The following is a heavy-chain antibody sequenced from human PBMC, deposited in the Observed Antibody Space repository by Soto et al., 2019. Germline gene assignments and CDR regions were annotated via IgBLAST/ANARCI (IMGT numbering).Heavy chain of an antibody. CDR3: ARGIKMTLWPSSDHYGMDV. J-gene: IGHJ6*02. D-gene: IGHD3-16*01. CDR1: GFSFSSYG. Sequence: GGSLRLSCAASGFSFSSYGMHWVRQAPGKGLEWVALIWFDGSNKYYADSVKGRFTISRDNSKNTLYLQMNSLRAEDTAVYYCARGIKMTLWPSSDHYGMDVWGQGTTVTVSS. CDR2: IWFDGSNK. V-gene: IGHV3-33*01.